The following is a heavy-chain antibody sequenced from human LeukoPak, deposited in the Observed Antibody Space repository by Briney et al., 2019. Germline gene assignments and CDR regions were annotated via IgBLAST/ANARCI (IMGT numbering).Heavy chain of an antibody. D-gene: IGHD6-19*01. CDR1: GFTFSSYG. J-gene: IGHJ1*01. Sequence: GGSLRLSCAASGFTFSSYGMHWVRQAPGKGLEWVAVIWYDGSNKYNATSVKGRFTISRDNSKTTLYPQMNSLRAEDTVVYYCTRDIRGYSGGWYLPPGYFQHWGQGTLVTVSS. CDR3: TRDIRGYSGGWYLPPGYFQH. CDR2: IWYDGSNK. V-gene: IGHV3-33*01.